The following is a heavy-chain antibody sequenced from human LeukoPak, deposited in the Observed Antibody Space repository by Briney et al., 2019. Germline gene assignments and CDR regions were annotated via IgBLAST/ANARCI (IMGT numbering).Heavy chain of an antibody. D-gene: IGHD3-10*01. CDR3: ARERASARHGGADYYGSGPIEGMHV. CDR1: GGSISSYY. V-gene: IGHV4-59*12. J-gene: IGHJ6*04. CDR2: IYYSGST. Sequence: SETLSLTCTVSGGSISSYYWSWIRQPPGKGLEWIGYIYYSGSTNYNPSLKSRVTISVDTSKNQFSLKLSSVTAADTAVYYCARERASARHGGADYYGSGPIEGMHVWGKGTTVTVSS.